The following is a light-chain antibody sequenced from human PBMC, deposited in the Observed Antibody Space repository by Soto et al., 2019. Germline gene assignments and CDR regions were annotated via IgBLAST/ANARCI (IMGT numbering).Light chain of an antibody. Sequence: QPVLTQSPSASASLGASVKLTCTLSSGHSSYAIAWHQQQPEKGPRYLVKVNSDGSHSKGDGIPDRFSGSSSGAERYLTISSLQSEDEADYYCQTWGTDIVVFGGGTKLTVL. V-gene: IGLV4-69*01. CDR1: SGHSSYA. CDR2: VNSDGSH. CDR3: QTWGTDIVV. J-gene: IGLJ2*01.